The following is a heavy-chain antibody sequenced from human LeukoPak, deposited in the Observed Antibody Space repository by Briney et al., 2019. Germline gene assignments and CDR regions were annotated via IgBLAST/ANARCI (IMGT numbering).Heavy chain of an antibody. CDR1: GYTLTELS. CDR3: ATLGDGYNSNFDY. V-gene: IGHV1-24*01. J-gene: IGHJ4*02. Sequence: ASVKVSCKVSGYTLTELSMHWVRQAPGKGLEWMGGFDPEDGEAIYAQKFQGRATMTEDTSTDTAYMELSSLRSEDTAVYYCATLGDGYNSNFDYWGQGTLVTVSS. CDR2: FDPEDGEA. D-gene: IGHD5-24*01.